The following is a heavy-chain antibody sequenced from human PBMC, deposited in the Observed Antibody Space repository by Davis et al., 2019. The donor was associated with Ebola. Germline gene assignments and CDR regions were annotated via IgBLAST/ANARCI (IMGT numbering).Heavy chain of an antibody. CDR1: GFTFNSYG. CDR2: ISYDGGYK. CDR3: AKDRCSSRRCQNYYYGMDV. V-gene: IGHV3-30*18. D-gene: IGHD2-2*01. J-gene: IGHJ6*02. Sequence: GGSLRLSCAASGFTFNSYGMHWVRQAPGKGLEWLSVISYDGGYKFYADSVGGRFTISRDNSQKTLYLHVNSLRIEDTAVYYCAKDRCSSRRCQNYYYGMDVWGQRTTVTVSS.